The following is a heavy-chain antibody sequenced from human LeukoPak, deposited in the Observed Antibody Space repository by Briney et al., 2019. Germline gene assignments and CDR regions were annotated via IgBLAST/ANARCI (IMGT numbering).Heavy chain of an antibody. CDR2: ISSGGRAI. D-gene: IGHD1-1*01. J-gene: IGHJ6*02. V-gene: IGHV3-48*03. CDR3: ARELPVGLEVDGMDV. CDR1: GFTFSSYE. Sequence: GGSLRLSCAASGFTFSSYEMNWVRQAPGKGLEWVSYISSGGRAIYYADSVKGRFTISRDNAKNSLYLQMNSLRAEDTAVCYCARELPVGLEVDGMDVWGQGTTVTVSS.